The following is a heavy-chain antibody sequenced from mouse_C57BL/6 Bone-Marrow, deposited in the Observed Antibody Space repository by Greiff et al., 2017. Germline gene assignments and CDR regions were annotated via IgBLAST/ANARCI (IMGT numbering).Heavy chain of an antibody. Sequence: EVKVVESGGGLVQPGGSLSLSCAASGFTFTDYYMSWVRQPPGKALEWLGFIRNKANGYTTEYSASVKGRFTISRDNSQSILYLQMNALRAEDSATYYFARYLNWDREYYFDYWGQGTTLTVSS. CDR2: IRNKANGYTT. J-gene: IGHJ2*01. CDR3: ARYLNWDREYYFDY. CDR1: GFTFTDYY. D-gene: IGHD4-1*02. V-gene: IGHV7-3*01.